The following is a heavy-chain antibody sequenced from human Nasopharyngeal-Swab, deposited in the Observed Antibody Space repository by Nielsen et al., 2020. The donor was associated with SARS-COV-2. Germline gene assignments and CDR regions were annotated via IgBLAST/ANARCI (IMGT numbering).Heavy chain of an antibody. J-gene: IGHJ6*02. Sequence: SETLSLTCAVYGGSFSGDYWSWIRQPPGKGLEWIGEINHNERTNYNPSLKSRIAMLVDTSNNQVSLKVSSVSAGDTAVYYCARAGRVGDAYTGLDVWGQGTTVTVSS. CDR2: INHNERT. D-gene: IGHD5-24*01. CDR3: ARAGRVGDAYTGLDV. V-gene: IGHV4-34*01. CDR1: GGSFSGDY.